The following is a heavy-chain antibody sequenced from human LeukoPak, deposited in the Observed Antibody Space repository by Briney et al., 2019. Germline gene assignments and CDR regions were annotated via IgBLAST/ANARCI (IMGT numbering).Heavy chain of an antibody. J-gene: IGHJ4*02. CDR3: AKQLRYCSDGYCYFDY. CDR2: ISSSGTDT. Sequence: QAGGSLRLSCAASGFTFRSSATSWVRQAPGKGPEWVSSISSSGTDTSYADPVKGRFTISKDNSKNTLYLQMNSLRADDTAVYYCAKQLRYCSDGYCYFDYWGQGTLVTVSS. CDR1: GFTFRSSA. D-gene: IGHD2-15*01. V-gene: IGHV3-23*01.